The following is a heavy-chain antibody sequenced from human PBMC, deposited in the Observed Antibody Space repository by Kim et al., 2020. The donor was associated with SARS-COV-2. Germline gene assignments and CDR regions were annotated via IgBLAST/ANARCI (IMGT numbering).Heavy chain of an antibody. V-gene: IGHV4-39*07. J-gene: IGHJ4*02. CDR3: ACNVGSTPDYYFDY. Sequence: YNPSLKSRDNISGDTSKNQYSLNRRSVTAADTAVYYCACNVGSTPDYYFDYWGRGALVTVSS. D-gene: IGHD1-26*01.